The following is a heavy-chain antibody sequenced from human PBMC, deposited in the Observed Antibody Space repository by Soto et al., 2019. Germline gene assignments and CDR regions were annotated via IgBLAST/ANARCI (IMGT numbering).Heavy chain of an antibody. CDR2: ISGSGGDT. V-gene: IGHV3-23*01. J-gene: IGHJ4*02. CDR3: ARDLTGDGYFFDY. Sequence: EVQLLESGGGLIQPGGSLRLSCAPSGFIFSSYTMGWVRQAPGKGLDWVSAISGSGGDTFYADAVKGRFTISRDNSKNTLYLQMNSLRAEDTAVYYCARDLTGDGYFFDYWGQGTLVTVSS. CDR1: GFIFSSYT. D-gene: IGHD3-9*01.